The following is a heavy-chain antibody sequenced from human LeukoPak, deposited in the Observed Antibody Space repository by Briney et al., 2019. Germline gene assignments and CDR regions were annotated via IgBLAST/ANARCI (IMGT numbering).Heavy chain of an antibody. CDR3: ARVRDLYRDY. Sequence: PGGSLRLSCAASGFTFSSYTMTWVRQAPGKGLEWVSSISGSGSYMFYADSVKGRSTISKDNTKNSLYLHMNGLRADDTAVYYCARVRDLYRDYWGQGTLATVSS. V-gene: IGHV3-21*01. CDR2: ISGSGSYM. D-gene: IGHD2-2*02. J-gene: IGHJ4*02. CDR1: GFTFSSYT.